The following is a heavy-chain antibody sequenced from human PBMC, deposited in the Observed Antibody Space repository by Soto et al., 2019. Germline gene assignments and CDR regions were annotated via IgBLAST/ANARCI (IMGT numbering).Heavy chain of an antibody. CDR3: ARVGGIVGATTHDY. V-gene: IGHV4-59*08. J-gene: IGHJ4*02. CDR1: GGSISSYY. CDR2: IYYSGST. Sequence: ASETLSLTCTVSGGSISSYYWSWIRQPPGKGLEWIGYIYYSGSTYYNPSLKSRVTISVDTSKNQFSLKLSSVTAADTAVYYCARVGGIVGATTHDYWGQGTLVTVS. D-gene: IGHD1-26*01.